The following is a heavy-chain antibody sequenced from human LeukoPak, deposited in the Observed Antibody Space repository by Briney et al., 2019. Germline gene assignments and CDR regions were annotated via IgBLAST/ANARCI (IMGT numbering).Heavy chain of an antibody. CDR2: ICPDGTGI. CDR3: VRDFRSADY. Sequence: GGSLRLSCTASGFSFSGHWMHWARQLPGKGPMWVSRICPDGTGISYADSVKARFTTSRDNAKNTVYLQMNGLREEDTAVYYCVRDFRSADYWGQGTLVTVSS. J-gene: IGHJ4*02. V-gene: IGHV3-74*01. CDR1: GFSFSGHW.